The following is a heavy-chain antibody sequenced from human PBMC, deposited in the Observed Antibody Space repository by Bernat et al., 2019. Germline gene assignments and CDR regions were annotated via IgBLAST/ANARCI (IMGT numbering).Heavy chain of an antibody. CDR1: GYTFTSYG. J-gene: IGHJ5*02. V-gene: IGHV1-18*04. CDR2: ISAYNGNT. Sequence: QVQLVQSGAEVKKPGASVKVSCKASGYTFTSYGISWVRRAPGQGLEWMGWISAYNGNTNYAQKLQGRVTMTTDTSTSTAYMELRSLRSDDTAVYYCARVSCSGGSCVNWFDPWGQGTLVTVSS. CDR3: ARVSCSGGSCVNWFDP. D-gene: IGHD2-15*01.